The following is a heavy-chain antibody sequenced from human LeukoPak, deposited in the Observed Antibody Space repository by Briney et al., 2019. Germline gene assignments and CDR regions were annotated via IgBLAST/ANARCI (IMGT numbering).Heavy chain of an antibody. CDR3: ARVSYYYDSSGKQGGWFDP. CDR2: ISGGGDST. CDR1: GFTFSSYA. D-gene: IGHD3-22*01. V-gene: IGHV3-23*01. J-gene: IGHJ5*02. Sequence: EPGGSLRLSCAASGFTFSSYAMNWVRQAPGKGLEWVSAISGGGDSTYYADSVRGRFTISRDNSKNTLYLQMNSLRAEDTAVYYCARVSYYYDSSGKQGGWFDPWGQGTLVTVSS.